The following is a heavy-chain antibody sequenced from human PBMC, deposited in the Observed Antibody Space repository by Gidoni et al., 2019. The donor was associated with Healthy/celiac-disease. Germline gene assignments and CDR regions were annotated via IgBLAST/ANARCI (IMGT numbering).Heavy chain of an antibody. Sequence: QITLKESGPTLVKPTQTLTLTCTFSGFSLSTSGVGVGWIRQHPGKALECLALIYWDDDTRYPPSLKSRLTITKDTAKNQVVLIMTNMDPVDTATYYFAHNYYYGSGTRGMDVWGQGTTVTVSS. CDR3: AHNYYYGSGTRGMDV. J-gene: IGHJ6*02. V-gene: IGHV2-5*02. CDR1: GFSLSTSGVG. CDR2: IYWDDDT. D-gene: IGHD3-10*01.